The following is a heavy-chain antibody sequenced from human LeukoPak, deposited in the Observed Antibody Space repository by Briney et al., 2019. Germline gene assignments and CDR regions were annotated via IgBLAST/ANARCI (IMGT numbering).Heavy chain of an antibody. Sequence: ASVKVSCKASGYTFTSYGISWVRQAPGQGLEWMGWISAYNGNTNYAQKLQGRVTMTTDTSTSTAYMELRSLRSDDTAVYYCARDRRRSSSWYEADDFDYWGQGTLVTVS. D-gene: IGHD6-13*01. J-gene: IGHJ4*02. V-gene: IGHV1-18*01. CDR1: GYTFTSYG. CDR3: ARDRRRSSSWYEADDFDY. CDR2: ISAYNGNT.